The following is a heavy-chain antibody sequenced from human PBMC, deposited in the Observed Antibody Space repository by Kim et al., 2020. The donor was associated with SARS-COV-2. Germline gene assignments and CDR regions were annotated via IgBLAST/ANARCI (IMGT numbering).Heavy chain of an antibody. CDR3: ARYYYGSGSAPFDP. CDR2: IIPIFGTA. J-gene: IGHJ5*02. CDR1: GGTFSSYA. D-gene: IGHD3-10*01. V-gene: IGHV1-69*06. Sequence: SVKVSCKASGGTFSSYAISWVRQAPGQGLEWMGGIIPIFGTANYAQKFQGRVTITADKSTSTAYMELSSLRSEDTAVYYCARYYYGSGSAPFDPWGQGTLVTVSS.